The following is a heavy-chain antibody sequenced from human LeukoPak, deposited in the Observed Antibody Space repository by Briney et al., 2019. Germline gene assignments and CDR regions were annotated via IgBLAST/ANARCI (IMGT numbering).Heavy chain of an antibody. V-gene: IGHV4-59*01. D-gene: IGHD3-10*01. CDR3: ARESPVSGSDAFDI. Sequence: SETLSLTCTVSGGSISSYYWSRIRQPPGKGLEWIGYTYYSGSTNYNPSLKSRVTISVDTSKNQFSLKLSSVTAADTAVYYCARESPVSGSDAFDIWGQGTMVTVSS. CDR1: GGSISSYY. CDR2: TYYSGST. J-gene: IGHJ3*02.